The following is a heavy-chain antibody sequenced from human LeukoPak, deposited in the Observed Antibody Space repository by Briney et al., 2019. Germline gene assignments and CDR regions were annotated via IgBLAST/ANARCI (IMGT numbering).Heavy chain of an antibody. CDR3: ARDLRAIVVTAGPDY. J-gene: IGHJ4*02. Sequence: GGSLRLSCAASGFTFSSYGMHWVRQAPGKGLEWVAFIRYDGSNKYYADSVKGRFTISRDNSRNTLYLQVNSLRAEDTAVYYCARDLRAIVVTAGPDYWGQGTLATVSS. CDR1: GFTFSSYG. V-gene: IGHV3-30*02. D-gene: IGHD4-23*01. CDR2: IRYDGSNK.